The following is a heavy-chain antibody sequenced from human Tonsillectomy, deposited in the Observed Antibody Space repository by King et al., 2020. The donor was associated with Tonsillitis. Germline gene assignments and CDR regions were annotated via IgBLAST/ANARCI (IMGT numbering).Heavy chain of an antibody. J-gene: IGHJ6*02. CDR1: GYTFTGYY. CDR3: ARDLYSRSSGALVEHADYYYYYGMDV. V-gene: IGHV1-2*02. D-gene: IGHD6-6*01. Sequence: VQLVESGAEVKKPGASVKVSCKASGYTFTGYYMHWVRQAPGQGLEWMGWINPNSGGTNYAQKFQGRVTMTRDTSISTAYMELSRLRSDDTAVYYCARDLYSRSSGALVEHADYYYYYGMDVWGQGTTVTVSS. CDR2: INPNSGGT.